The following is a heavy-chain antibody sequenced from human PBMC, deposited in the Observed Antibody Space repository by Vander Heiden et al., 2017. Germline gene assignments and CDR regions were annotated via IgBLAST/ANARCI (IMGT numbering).Heavy chain of an antibody. J-gene: IGHJ4*02. CDR2: IRRKANNYAT. V-gene: IGHV3-73*02. Sequence: EGQLVESGGGLVPPGGSLKLSFSASGFTFSGATMHWVRQDSGKGLEWVGRIRRKANNYATAYAASVKGRFTISRDDSKNTAYLQMNSLKTEDTAVYYCTSHYDFWSGYFKHWGQGTLVTVSS. CDR3: TSHYDFWSGYFKH. D-gene: IGHD3-3*01. CDR1: GFTFSGAT.